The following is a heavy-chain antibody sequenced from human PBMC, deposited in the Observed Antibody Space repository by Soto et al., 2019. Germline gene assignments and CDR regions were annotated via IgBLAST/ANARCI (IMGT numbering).Heavy chain of an antibody. CDR2: IIPIFGTA. V-gene: IGHV1-69*13. J-gene: IGHJ6*02. CDR3: ARGGPASSSPEDYYGMDV. CDR1: GGTFSSYA. Sequence: SVKVSCKASGGTFSSYAISWVRQAPGQGLEWMGGIIPIFGTANYAQKFQGRVTITADESTSTAYMELSSLRSEDTAVYYCARGGPASSSPEDYYGMDVWGQGTTVTVSS. D-gene: IGHD6-6*01.